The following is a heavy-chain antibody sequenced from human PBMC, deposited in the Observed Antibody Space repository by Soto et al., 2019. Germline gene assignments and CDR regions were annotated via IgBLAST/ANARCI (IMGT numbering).Heavy chain of an antibody. CDR3: ARTDFWSGYAYFDY. CDR1: GGSISSYY. D-gene: IGHD3-3*01. Sequence: SETLSLTCTVSGGSISSYYWSWIRQPPGKGLEWIGYIYYSGSTNYSPSLKSRVTISVDTSKNQFSLKLSSVTAADTAVYYCARTDFWSGYAYFDYWGQGTLVTV. V-gene: IGHV4-59*01. CDR2: IYYSGST. J-gene: IGHJ4*02.